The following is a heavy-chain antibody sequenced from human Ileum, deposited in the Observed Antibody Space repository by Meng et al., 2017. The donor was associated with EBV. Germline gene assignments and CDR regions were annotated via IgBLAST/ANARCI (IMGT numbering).Heavy chain of an antibody. V-gene: IGHV3-30-3*01. CDR3: AREKYSGPFDY. J-gene: IGHJ4*02. CDR2: ISYDGSNK. D-gene: IGHD5-12*01. Sequence: QVQLVESGGGVVQPGRSLRLSCAASGFTFSSYAMHWVRQAPGKGLEWVAVISYDGSNKYYADSVKGRFTISRDNSKNTLYLQMNSLRAEDTAVYYCAREKYSGPFDYWGQGTLVTVSS. CDR1: GFTFSSYA.